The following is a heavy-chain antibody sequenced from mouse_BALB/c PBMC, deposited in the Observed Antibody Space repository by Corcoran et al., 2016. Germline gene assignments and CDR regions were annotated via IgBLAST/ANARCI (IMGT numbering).Heavy chain of an antibody. CDR2: ISCYSYAT. Sequence: LVKTGASVKISCKASGYSFTGYYMHWVKQSPGKSLEWIGYISCYSYATNYNQKFKGKATFTVDTSSSTAYMQLNSLTSDDSAVYYGARGWEYEGPYSMDYWGQGTSVTVSS. CDR1: GYSFTGYY. D-gene: IGHD1-1*02. J-gene: IGHJ4*01. CDR3: ARGWEYEGPYSMDY. V-gene: IGHV1S34*01.